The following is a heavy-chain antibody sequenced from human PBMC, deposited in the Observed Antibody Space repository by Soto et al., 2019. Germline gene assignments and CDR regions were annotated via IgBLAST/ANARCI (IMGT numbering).Heavy chain of an antibody. D-gene: IGHD3-22*01. CDR2: IYYSGGT. CDR3: SSGFPGSAFDI. CDR1: GGSISSSSYY. V-gene: IGHV4-39*01. Sequence: LSLTCTVSGGSISSSSYYWGWIRQPPGKGLEWIGSIYYSGGTYYNPSLKSRVTISVDTSKNQFSLKLSSVTAADTAVYYCSSGFPGSAFDIWGQGTMVTVSS. J-gene: IGHJ3*02.